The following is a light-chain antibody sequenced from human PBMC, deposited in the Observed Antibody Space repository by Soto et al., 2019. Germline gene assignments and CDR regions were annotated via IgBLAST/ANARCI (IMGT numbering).Light chain of an antibody. Sequence: FLTQSPHTLALSSGGRATLSRKASQSVGSSSLGWYQQKPGQAPRLVIYGASIRATGIPDRFSGSGSGTDFTLTISSLQPEDFATYYCQQSYSTPRTFGQGTKVDIK. CDR2: GAS. J-gene: IGKJ1*01. CDR3: QQSYSTPRT. CDR1: QSVGSSS. V-gene: IGKV3-20*01.